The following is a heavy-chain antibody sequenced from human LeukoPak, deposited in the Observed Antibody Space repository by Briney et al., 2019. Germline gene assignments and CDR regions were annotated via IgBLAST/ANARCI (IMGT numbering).Heavy chain of an antibody. CDR1: GYTLTELS. J-gene: IGHJ4*02. CDR2: ISAYNGNT. Sequence: ASVKVSCKVSGYTLTELSMHWVRQAPGQGLEWMGWISAYNGNTNYAQKLQGRVTMTTDTSTSTAYMELRSLRSDDTAVYYCARVPRGYGGWYSDYWGQGTLVTVSS. D-gene: IGHD6-19*01. V-gene: IGHV1-18*01. CDR3: ARVPRGYGGWYSDY.